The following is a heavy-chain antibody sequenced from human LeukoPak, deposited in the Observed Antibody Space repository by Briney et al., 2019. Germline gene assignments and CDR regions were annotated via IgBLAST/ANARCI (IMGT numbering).Heavy chain of an antibody. J-gene: IGHJ4*02. Sequence: SETLSLTCTVSGGSISSYYWSWIRQPAGKGLEWIGRIYTSGSTNYNPSLKSRVTMSVDTSKNQFSLKLTSVTAADTAVYYCARLLGPLDYVWGSSRSKWGQGTLVTVSS. V-gene: IGHV4-4*07. CDR2: IYTSGST. D-gene: IGHD3-16*02. CDR1: GGSISSYY. CDR3: ARLLGPLDYVWGSSRSK.